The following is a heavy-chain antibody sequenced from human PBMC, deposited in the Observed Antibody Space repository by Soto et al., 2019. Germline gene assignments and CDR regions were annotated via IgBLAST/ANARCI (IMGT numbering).Heavy chain of an antibody. CDR1: GFTFSSYG. Sequence: GGSLRLSCAASGFTFSSYGMHWVRQAPGKGLEWVAVISYDGSNKYYADSVKGRFTISRDNSKNTLYLQMNSLRAEDTAVYYCAKGRIGAVAGNHLDYWGQGTLVTVSS. V-gene: IGHV3-30*18. CDR3: AKGRIGAVAGNHLDY. D-gene: IGHD6-19*01. J-gene: IGHJ4*02. CDR2: ISYDGSNK.